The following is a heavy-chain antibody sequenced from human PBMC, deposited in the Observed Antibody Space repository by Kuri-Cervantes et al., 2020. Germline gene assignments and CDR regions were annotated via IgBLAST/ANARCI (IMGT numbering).Heavy chain of an antibody. CDR2: IYPGDSDT. CDR1: GYSFTSCW. Sequence: KVSCKGSGYSFTSCWIGWVRQMPGKGLEWMGIIYPGDSDTRYSPSFQGQVTISADKSISTAYLQWSSLKASDTAMYYCARRSSGSYFVGWFDPWGQGTLVTVSS. V-gene: IGHV5-51*01. CDR3: ARRSSGSYFVGWFDP. D-gene: IGHD1-26*01. J-gene: IGHJ5*02.